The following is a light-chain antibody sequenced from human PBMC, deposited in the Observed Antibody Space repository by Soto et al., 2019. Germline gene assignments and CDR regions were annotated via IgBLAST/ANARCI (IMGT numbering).Light chain of an antibody. J-gene: IGLJ2*01. Sequence: QSALTQPASVSGSPGQSITISCTGTSRDVGTYNYVSWYQQHPGKAPKRMVYEVSNRPSGVSNRFSGSKSGNTASLTISGLQAEDEADYYCISYTSNSALVIFGGGTKLTVL. CDR1: SRDVGTYNY. CDR2: EVS. CDR3: ISYTSNSALVI. V-gene: IGLV2-14*01.